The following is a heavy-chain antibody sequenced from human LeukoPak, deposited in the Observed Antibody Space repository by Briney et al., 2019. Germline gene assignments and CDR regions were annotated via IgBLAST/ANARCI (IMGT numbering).Heavy chain of an antibody. CDR1: GYTFTSYY. D-gene: IGHD5-24*01. CDR3: ARGLQLRGDY. V-gene: IGHV1-46*01. Sequence: GASVKVSCKASGYTFTSYYMHWVRQAPGQGLEWRGIINPSGGSTSYAQKFQGRVTMTRDMSTSTVYMELSSLRSEDAAVYYCARGLQLRGDYWGQGTLVTVSS. J-gene: IGHJ4*02. CDR2: INPSGGST.